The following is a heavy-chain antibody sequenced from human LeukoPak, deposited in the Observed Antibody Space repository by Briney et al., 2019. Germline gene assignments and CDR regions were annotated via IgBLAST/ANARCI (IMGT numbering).Heavy chain of an antibody. J-gene: IGHJ6*02. CDR2: IWYDGSNK. CDR1: GFTFSSYG. V-gene: IGHV3-33*01. D-gene: IGHD3-10*01. CDR3: ARDRGSGRCGMDV. Sequence: GGSLRLSCAASGFTFSSYGMHWVRQAPGKGLEWVAVIWYDGSNKYYADSVKGRFTISRDNSKNTLYLQMNSLRAEDTAVYYCARDRGSGRCGMDVWGQGTTVTVSS.